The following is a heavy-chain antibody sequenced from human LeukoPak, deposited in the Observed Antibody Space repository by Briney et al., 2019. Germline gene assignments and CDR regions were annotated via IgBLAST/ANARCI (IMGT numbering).Heavy chain of an antibody. CDR2: ILPIFGTA. V-gene: IGHV1-69*05. Sequence: ASVKVSCKASGGTFSSYAISWVRQAPGQGLEWMGGILPIFGTANYAQKFQGRVTITTDESTSTAYMELSSLRSEDTAVYYCASLTACSGGSCYPYYYYMDVWGKGTTVTVSS. J-gene: IGHJ6*03. D-gene: IGHD2-15*01. CDR1: GGTFSSYA. CDR3: ASLTACSGGSCYPYYYYMDV.